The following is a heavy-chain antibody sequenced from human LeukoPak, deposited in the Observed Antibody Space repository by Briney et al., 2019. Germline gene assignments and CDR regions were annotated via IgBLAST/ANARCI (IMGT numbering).Heavy chain of an antibody. CDR2: IYHSGST. Sequence: SETLSLTCTVSGGSISSGGYYWSWIRQPPGKGLEWIGYIYHSGSTYYNPSLKSRVTISVDRSKNQFSLKLSSVTAADTAVYYCARADERAPYYYYMDVWGKGTTVTVSS. V-gene: IGHV4-30-2*01. CDR3: ARADERAPYYYYMDV. CDR1: GGSISSGGYY. J-gene: IGHJ6*03.